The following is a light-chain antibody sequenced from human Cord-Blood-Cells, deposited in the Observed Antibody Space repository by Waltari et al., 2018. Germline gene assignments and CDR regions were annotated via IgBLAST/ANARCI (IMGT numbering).Light chain of an antibody. CDR2: DAY. CDR3: QQYDKLPIT. J-gene: IGKJ5*01. CDR1: QDISNY. V-gene: IGKV1-33*01. Sequence: DIQMTQSPSSLSASVGDRVTITCQASQDISNYLNWYQQKPGKAPKLLIYDAYNWETGVPSSFSGRGSGTDFTFTISSLHPEDIATYYCQQYDKLPITFGPGTRLEI.